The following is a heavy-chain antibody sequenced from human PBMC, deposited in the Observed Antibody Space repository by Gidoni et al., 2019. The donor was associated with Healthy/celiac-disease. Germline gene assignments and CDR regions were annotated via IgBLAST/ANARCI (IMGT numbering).Heavy chain of an antibody. CDR2: IYYSGST. J-gene: IGHJ6*03. Sequence: RTGDYYWSWIRQPPGKGLAWIGYIYYSGSTDYNPSLKSRVTISLDTSKNQFSLKLSSVTAADTAVYYCARASGTATHYYYYYMNVGGKGTTVTFSS. CDR3: ARASGTATHYYYYYMNV. V-gene: IGHV4-30-4*01. D-gene: IGHD2-15*01. CDR1: RTGDYY.